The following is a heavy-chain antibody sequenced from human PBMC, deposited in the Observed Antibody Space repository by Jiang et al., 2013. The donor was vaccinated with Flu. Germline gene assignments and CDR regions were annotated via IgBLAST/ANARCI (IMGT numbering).Heavy chain of an antibody. Sequence: GAEVKKPGASVKVSCKASGYTFTSYDINWVRQATGQGLEWMGWMNPNSGNTGYAQKFQGRVTMTRNTSISTAYMELSSLRSEDTAVYYCARGDIVVVPAAKRRGSWFDPWGQGTLVTVSS. V-gene: IGHV1-8*01. CDR1: GYTFTSYD. J-gene: IGHJ5*02. CDR3: ARGDIVVVPAAKRRGSWFDP. CDR2: MNPNSGNT. D-gene: IGHD2-2*01.